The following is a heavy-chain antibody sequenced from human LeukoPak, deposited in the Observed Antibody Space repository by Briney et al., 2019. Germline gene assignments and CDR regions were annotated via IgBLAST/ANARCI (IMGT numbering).Heavy chain of an antibody. CDR2: IKSQTDGGTT. Sequence: GGSPRLSCAASGFTFTNAWMTWVRQAPGKGLEWVGRIKSQTDGGTTDYAAPVKGRFTISRDDSKNTLYLQMDSLKTEDTAVYYCNAITRTGTLDDWGQGTLVTVSS. V-gene: IGHV3-15*01. CDR1: GFTFTNAW. D-gene: IGHD6-13*01. CDR3: NAITRTGTLDD. J-gene: IGHJ4*02.